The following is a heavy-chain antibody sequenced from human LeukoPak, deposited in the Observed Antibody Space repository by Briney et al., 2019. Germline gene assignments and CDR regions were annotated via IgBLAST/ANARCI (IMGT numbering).Heavy chain of an antibody. J-gene: IGHJ4*02. CDR1: GYTFIGYY. V-gene: IGHV1-2*02. Sequence: GASVKVSCKASGYTFIGYYMHWMRQAPGQGLEWMGWINPNSGGTNYAQKFQGRVTMTRDTSISTAYMELSSLRSDDTAVYYCASDLQEIAVAVFDYWGQGTLVTVSS. D-gene: IGHD6-19*01. CDR2: INPNSGGT. CDR3: ASDLQEIAVAVFDY.